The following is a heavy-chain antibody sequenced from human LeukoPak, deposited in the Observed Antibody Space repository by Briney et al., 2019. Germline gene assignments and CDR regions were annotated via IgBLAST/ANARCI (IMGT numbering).Heavy chain of an antibody. V-gene: IGHV7-4-1*02. J-gene: IGHJ5*02. CDR1: GYTFSGYG. CDR2: INTNTGNP. D-gene: IGHD3-10*01. Sequence: ASVKVSCKASGYTFSGYGMNWVRQAPGQGLEWMGWINTNTGNPMYAQGFTGRFVFSLDTSVSTAYLQISSLQAEDTAVYYCARRFVARGVEYNWFDPWGQGTLVTVSS. CDR3: ARRFVARGVEYNWFDP.